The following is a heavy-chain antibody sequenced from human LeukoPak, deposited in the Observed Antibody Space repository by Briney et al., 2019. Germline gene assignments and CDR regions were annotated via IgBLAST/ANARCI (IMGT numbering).Heavy chain of an antibody. J-gene: IGHJ4*02. CDR3: AKDRYDGYKDFDY. Sequence: WVRQAPGXXLEWXSAISGSGGSTYYADSVKGRFTISRDNSKNTLYLQMNSLRAEDTAVYYCAKDRYDGYKDFDYWGQGTLVTVSS. D-gene: IGHD5-24*01. V-gene: IGHV3-23*01. CDR2: ISGSGGST.